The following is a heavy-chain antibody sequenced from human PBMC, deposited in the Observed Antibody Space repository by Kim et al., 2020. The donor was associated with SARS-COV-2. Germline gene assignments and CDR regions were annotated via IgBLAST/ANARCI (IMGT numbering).Heavy chain of an antibody. CDR3: AKAPDTIYYYGMDV. Sequence: AGSVKGRFTISSDNAKNSLYLQMNRLRAEDTALYYCAKAPDTIYYYGMDVWGQGTTVTVSS. V-gene: IGHV3-9*01. D-gene: IGHD3-3*01. J-gene: IGHJ6*02.